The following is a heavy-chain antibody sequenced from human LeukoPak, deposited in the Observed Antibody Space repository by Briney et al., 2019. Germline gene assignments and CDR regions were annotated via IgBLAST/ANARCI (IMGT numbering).Heavy chain of an antibody. CDR1: GGSTSSTGYY. D-gene: IGHD6-13*01. CDR2: MYYSGST. J-gene: IGHJ4*02. CDR3: ARFSIYSNWYYFDY. V-gene: IGHV4-39*01. Sequence: SETLSLTCTVSGGSTSSTGYYWGWIRQPPGKGLEWIGSMYYSGSTYYNPSLKSRVTISVDTSKNQFSLKLSSVTAADTAVYYCARFSIYSNWYYFDYWGQGTLVTVSS.